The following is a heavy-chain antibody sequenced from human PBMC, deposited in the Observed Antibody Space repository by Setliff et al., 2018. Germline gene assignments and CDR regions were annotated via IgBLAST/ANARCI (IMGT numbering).Heavy chain of an antibody. CDR1: GYSISSGYC. D-gene: IGHD1-26*01. CDR3: ARDNTILGATDY. V-gene: IGHV4-38-2*02. CDR2: ICHSGST. J-gene: IGHJ4*02. Sequence: PSETLSLTCDVSGYSISSGYCWGWIRQPPGKGLEWIGSICHSGSTHYNPSLKSRVTISVDTSKDEFSLKVSSVTAADTAVYYCARDNTILGATDYWGQGTLVTVSS.